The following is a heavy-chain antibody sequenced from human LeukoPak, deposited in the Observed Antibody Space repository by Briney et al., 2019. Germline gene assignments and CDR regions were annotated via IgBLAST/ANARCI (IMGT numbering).Heavy chain of an antibody. J-gene: IGHJ4*02. CDR3: RRAGYNSADFDY. Sequence: GGSLRLSCTASGFTFSTYAMSWVRQAPGKGLEWVSSISGSGDSTYYADSVKGRFTISRDNSKNTLYLQMNTLRPEDTAMYYCRRAGYNSADFDYWGQGTLVTVSS. D-gene: IGHD6-19*01. CDR2: ISGSGDST. V-gene: IGHV3-23*01. CDR1: GFTFSTYA.